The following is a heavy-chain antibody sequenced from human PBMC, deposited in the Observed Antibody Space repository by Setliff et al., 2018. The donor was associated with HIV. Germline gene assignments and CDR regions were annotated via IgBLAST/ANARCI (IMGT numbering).Heavy chain of an antibody. Sequence: SLRLSCSASGFLFNRYSLNWVRQAPGRGPEWVASISNSSRYYWVKARYGDSVRGRFTISGDYAKNSVYLQMNSLRVEDSAVYYCAREVLRGGDDAFGLWGRGTVVTVS. CDR1: GFLFNRYS. CDR3: AREVLRGGDDAFGL. J-gene: IGHJ3*01. CDR2: ISNSSRYY. V-gene: IGHV3-21*01. D-gene: IGHD3-10*01.